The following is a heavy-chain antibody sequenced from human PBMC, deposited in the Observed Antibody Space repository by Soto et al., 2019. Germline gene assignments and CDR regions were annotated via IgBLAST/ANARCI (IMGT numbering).Heavy chain of an antibody. D-gene: IGHD1-26*01. V-gene: IGHV1-3*01. J-gene: IGHJ2*01. Sequence: ASVKGSCKASGYTFTIYAMHWVRQAPGQRLEWMGWINAGNGNTKYSQKFQGRVTITRDTSASTAYMELSSLRSEDTAVYYCARGGSLYWYFDLLGRGTLVTVSS. CDR3: ARGGSLYWYFDL. CDR1: GYTFTIYA. CDR2: INAGNGNT.